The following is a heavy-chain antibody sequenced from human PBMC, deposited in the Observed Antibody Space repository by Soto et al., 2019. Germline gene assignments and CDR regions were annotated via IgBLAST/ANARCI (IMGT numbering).Heavy chain of an antibody. J-gene: IGHJ6*03. Sequence: QVQLQESGPGLVKPSQTLSLTCTVSGGSISSGGYYWSWIRQHPGKGLEWIGYIYYSGSTYYNPSLKSRVTISVDTSKNQFSLKRSSVTAADTAVYYCARVGYMEWIAPDYYMDVWGKGTTVTVSS. V-gene: IGHV4-31*03. D-gene: IGHD3-3*01. CDR3: ARVGYMEWIAPDYYMDV. CDR2: IYYSGST. CDR1: GGSISSGGYY.